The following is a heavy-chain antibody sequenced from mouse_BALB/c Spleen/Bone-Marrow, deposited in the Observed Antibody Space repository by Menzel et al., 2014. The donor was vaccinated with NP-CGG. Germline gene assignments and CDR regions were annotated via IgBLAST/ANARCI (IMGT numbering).Heavy chain of an antibody. D-gene: IGHD1-1*01. CDR1: GFTFSSFA. V-gene: IGHV5-17*02. CDR2: ISSGSSTI. CDR3: ARSGSSSGYFDY. J-gene: IGHJ2*01. Sequence: EVQGVESGGGLVQPGGSRKLSCAASGFTFSSFAMHWVRQAPEKGLEWVAYISSGSSTIYYADTVMGRFTISRDNPKNTLFLQMTSLRSEDTAMYYCARSGSSSGYFDYWGQGTTLTASS.